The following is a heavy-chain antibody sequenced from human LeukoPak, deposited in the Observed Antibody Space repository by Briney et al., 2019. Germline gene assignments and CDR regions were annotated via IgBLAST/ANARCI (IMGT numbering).Heavy chain of an antibody. CDR1: GYSISSGYY. CDR2: IYHSGST. D-gene: IGHD4-17*01. Sequence: PSETLSLTCTVSGYSISSGYYWGWIRQPPGKGLEWIGTIYHSGSTYYNPSLKSRVTISVGTSKNQFSLKLSSVTAADTAVYYCARLINTFEYGDYEDSDYWGQGTLVTASS. CDR3: ARLINTFEYGDYEDSDY. V-gene: IGHV4-38-2*02. J-gene: IGHJ4*02.